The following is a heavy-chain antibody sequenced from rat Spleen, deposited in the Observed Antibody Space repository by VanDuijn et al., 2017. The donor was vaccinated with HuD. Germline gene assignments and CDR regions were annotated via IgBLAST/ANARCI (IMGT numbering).Heavy chain of an antibody. CDR1: GFSLITNS. D-gene: IGHD1-6*01. CDR2: IWGDGST. Sequence: QVQLKESGPGLVQPSQTLSLTCTVSGFSLITNSVHWVRQPPGKGLERMGGIWGDGSTDYNLGLKSRLIISRDISKSQVFLKMNSLQTEDTATYYCARELYTTDYYPGYFDYWGQGVMVTVSS. V-gene: IGHV2-1*01. J-gene: IGHJ2*01. CDR3: ARELYTTDYYPGYFDY.